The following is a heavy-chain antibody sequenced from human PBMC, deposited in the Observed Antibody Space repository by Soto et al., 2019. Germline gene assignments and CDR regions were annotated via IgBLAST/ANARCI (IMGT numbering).Heavy chain of an antibody. D-gene: IGHD3-3*01. V-gene: IGHV3-49*03. CDR2: IRTIPYGGTT. Sequence: HPGGSLRLSCTASGFTFGDYAMSWIRQAPGKGLEWVGFIRTIPYGGTTELAASVKGRFTISRDDSKSVAYLQMDSLKTEDTAVYYCTRGVTILGAPRPLDYWGQGTLVTVSS. CDR3: TRGVTILGAPRPLDY. CDR1: GFTFGDYA. J-gene: IGHJ4*02.